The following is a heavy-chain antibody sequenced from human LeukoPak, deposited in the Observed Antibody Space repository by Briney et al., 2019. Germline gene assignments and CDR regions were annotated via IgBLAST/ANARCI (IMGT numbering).Heavy chain of an antibody. D-gene: IGHD1-26*01. J-gene: IGHJ4*02. Sequence: SETLSLTCAVYGGSFSGYYWSWIRQPPGKGLEWIGEINHSGSTNYNPSLKSRVTISVDTSKNQFSLRLSSVTAADTAMYYCARGKGWELLYFDYWGQGTLVTVSS. CDR2: INHSGST. V-gene: IGHV4-34*01. CDR1: GGSFSGYY. CDR3: ARGKGWELLYFDY.